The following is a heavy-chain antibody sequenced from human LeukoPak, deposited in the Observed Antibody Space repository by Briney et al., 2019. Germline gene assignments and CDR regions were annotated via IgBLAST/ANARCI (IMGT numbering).Heavy chain of an antibody. CDR2: IHRDGRT. J-gene: IGHJ4*02. Sequence: KPGGSLRLSCAASGFTFSSYIMNWVRQPPGQGLEWVGEIHRDGRTRYHPSLKSRVTMSMDYSKNQFSLDVRSVTAADTAIYYCGKTDIYFNPIDYWGPGSLVTVSS. V-gene: IGHV4-4*02. CDR1: GFTFSSYIM. D-gene: IGHD3-9*01. CDR3: GKTDIYFNPIDY.